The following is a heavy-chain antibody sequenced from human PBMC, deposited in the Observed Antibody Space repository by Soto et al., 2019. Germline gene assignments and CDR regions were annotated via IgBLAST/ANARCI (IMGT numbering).Heavy chain of an antibody. CDR2: INPSGGST. CDR1: GYTFTSYY. J-gene: IGHJ4*02. V-gene: IGHV1-46*01. Sequence: ASVKVSCKASGYTFTSYYMNWVRQAPGQGLEWMGIINPSGGSTSYAQKFQGRVTMTRDTSTSTVYMELSSLRSEDTAVYYCASYRRGGYFDYWGKEPLVPVS. CDR3: ASYRRGGYFDY. D-gene: IGHD3-16*02.